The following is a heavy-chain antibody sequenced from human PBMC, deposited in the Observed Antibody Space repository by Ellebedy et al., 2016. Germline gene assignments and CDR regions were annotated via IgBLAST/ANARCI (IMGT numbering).Heavy chain of an antibody. CDR3: ARGSLNTIFGVVYYFDY. D-gene: IGHD3-3*01. Sequence: GGSLRLXXAASGFTFSSYAMHWVRQAPGKGLEWVAVISYDGSNKYYADSVKGRFTISRDNSKNTLYLQMNSLRAEDTAVYYCARGSLNTIFGVVYYFDYWGQGTLVTVSS. CDR1: GFTFSSYA. CDR2: ISYDGSNK. V-gene: IGHV3-30-3*01. J-gene: IGHJ4*02.